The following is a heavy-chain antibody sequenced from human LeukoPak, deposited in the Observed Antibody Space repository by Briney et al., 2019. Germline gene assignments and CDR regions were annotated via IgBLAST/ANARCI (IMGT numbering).Heavy chain of an antibody. V-gene: IGHV3-74*01. D-gene: IGHD2/OR15-2a*01. CDR1: GSYW. CDR3: VSFYETY. CDR2: INSDGSWT. J-gene: IGHJ4*02. Sequence: GGSLRLSCAASGSYWMHRVRQAPGKGLVWVSHINSDGSWTSYADSVKGRFTISKDNAKNTVYLQMNNLRAEDTAVYYCVSFYETYWGRGTLVTVSS.